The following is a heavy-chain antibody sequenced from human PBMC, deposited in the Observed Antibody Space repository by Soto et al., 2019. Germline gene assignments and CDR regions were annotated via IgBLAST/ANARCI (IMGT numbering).Heavy chain of an antibody. CDR1: GFTVSSNY. V-gene: IGHV3-66*01. Sequence: GGSLRLSCAASGFTVSSNYMSWVRQAPGKGLEWVSVIYSGGSTYYADSVKGRFTISRDNSKNTLYLQMNSLRAEDTAVYYCARIYSGYDFDYWGQGTLVTVSS. J-gene: IGHJ4*02. CDR2: IYSGGST. D-gene: IGHD5-12*01. CDR3: ARIYSGYDFDY.